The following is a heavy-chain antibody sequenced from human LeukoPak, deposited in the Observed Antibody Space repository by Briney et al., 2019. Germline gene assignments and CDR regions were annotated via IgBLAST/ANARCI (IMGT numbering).Heavy chain of an antibody. CDR2: INHSGST. CDR3: ARSDSSPPSFDY. J-gene: IGHJ4*02. V-gene: IGHV4-34*01. D-gene: IGHD6-13*01. Sequence: SETLSLTCAVYGGSFSGYYWSWIRQPPGKVLEWIGEINHSGSTNYNPSLKSRVTISVDTSKNQFSLKLSSVTAADTAVYYCARSDSSPPSFDYWGQGTLVTVSS. CDR1: GGSFSGYY.